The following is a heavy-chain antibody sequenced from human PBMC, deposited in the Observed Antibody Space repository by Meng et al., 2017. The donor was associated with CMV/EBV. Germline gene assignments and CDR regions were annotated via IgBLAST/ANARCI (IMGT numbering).Heavy chain of an antibody. CDR2: IYTSGST. CDR1: GGSISSGSYY. V-gene: IGHV4-61*02. J-gene: IGHJ5*02. D-gene: IGHD3-22*01. CDR3: AREVVVITPYNWFDP. Sequence: QVQPQESGPGLVKPSQTLSLTCTVSGGSISSGSYYWSWIRQPAGKGLEWIGRIYTSGSTNYNPSLKSRVTISVDTSKNQFSLKLSSVTAADTAVYYCAREVVVITPYNWFDPWGQGTLVTVSS.